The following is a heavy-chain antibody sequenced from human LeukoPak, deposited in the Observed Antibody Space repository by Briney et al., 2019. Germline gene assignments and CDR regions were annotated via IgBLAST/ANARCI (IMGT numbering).Heavy chain of an antibody. J-gene: IGHJ4*02. CDR2: ISSSSSTI. CDR1: GFTFSSYS. Sequence: GGSLRLSCAASGFTFSSYSMNWVRQAPGKGLEWVSYISSSSSTIYYADSVKGRFTISRDNSKNMVWLQINSPTAEDTATYYCAKDGNXARFEDXXXXTLVTVSX. V-gene: IGHV3-48*01. CDR3: AKDGNXARFED. D-gene: IGHD4-23*01.